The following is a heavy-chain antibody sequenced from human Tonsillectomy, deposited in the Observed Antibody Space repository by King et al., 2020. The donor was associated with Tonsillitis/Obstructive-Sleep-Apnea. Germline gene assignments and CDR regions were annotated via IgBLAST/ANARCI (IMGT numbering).Heavy chain of an antibody. Sequence: VQLQESGPGLVKPSQTLSLTCSVSGGSISSGGYYWTWVRQHPGKGLEWIGYIYYSGSTNYNPSIQSRVTMSVDSPKNQFSLKLTALTAAHTAVYYCARSLFLWSGTTYYYYGMAVWGQGTTVIVSS. J-gene: IGHJ6*02. V-gene: IGHV4-31*03. D-gene: IGHD2-21*01. CDR2: IYYSGST. CDR3: ARSLFLWSGTTYYYYGMAV. CDR1: GGSISSGGYY.